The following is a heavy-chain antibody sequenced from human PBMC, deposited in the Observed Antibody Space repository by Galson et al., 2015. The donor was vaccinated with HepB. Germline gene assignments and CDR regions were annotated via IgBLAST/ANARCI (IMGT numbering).Heavy chain of an antibody. D-gene: IGHD4-17*01. CDR3: AKDHLPTTVRGWFHP. J-gene: IGHJ5*02. V-gene: IGHV3-30*18. Sequence: SLRLSCASTGFTFSRYGMHWVRQAPGKGLEWVTSISHDGSNNYYADSVKGRFTISRDNSKNTLFLQMNSLRPEDTAVYYCAKDHLPTTVRGWFHPWGQGTLVTVSS. CDR1: GFTFSRYG. CDR2: ISHDGSNN.